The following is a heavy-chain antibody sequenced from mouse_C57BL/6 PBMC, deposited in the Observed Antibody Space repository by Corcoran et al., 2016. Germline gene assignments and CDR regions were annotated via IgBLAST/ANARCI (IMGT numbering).Heavy chain of an antibody. D-gene: IGHD1-1*01. J-gene: IGHJ1*03. CDR2: IYPGDGDT. CDR3: ARVGYYYGSSYYLYFDV. V-gene: IGHV1-80*01. CDR1: GYAFSSYW. Sequence: QVQLQQSGAELVKPGASVKISCKASGYAFSSYWMNWVKQRPGKGLEWIGQIYPGDGDTNYNGKFKGKATLTEDKSSSTAYMQLSSLTSEDSAVYFCARVGYYYGSSYYLYFDVWGTGTTVTVSS.